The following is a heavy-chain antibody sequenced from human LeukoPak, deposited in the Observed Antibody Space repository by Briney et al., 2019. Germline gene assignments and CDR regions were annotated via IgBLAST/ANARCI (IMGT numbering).Heavy chain of an antibody. V-gene: IGHV3-23*01. CDR1: GFTFSSYA. CDR3: AKEVLWSLGPHFDY. CDR2: ISGSGGST. D-gene: IGHD3-10*01. Sequence: GGSLGLSCAASGFTFSSYAMSWVRRAPGKGLEWVSAISGSGGSTYYADSVKGRFTISRDNSKSTLYLQMNSLRAEDTAVYYCAKEVLWSLGPHFDYWGQGTLVTVSS. J-gene: IGHJ4*02.